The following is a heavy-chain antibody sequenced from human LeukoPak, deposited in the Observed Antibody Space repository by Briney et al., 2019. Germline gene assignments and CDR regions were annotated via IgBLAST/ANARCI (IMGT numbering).Heavy chain of an antibody. CDR3: ATNYYPLSLYGSGSLR. V-gene: IGHV1-24*01. CDR1: GYTLTELS. D-gene: IGHD3-10*01. Sequence: ASAKVSCKVSGYTLTELSMHWVRQAPGKGLEWMGGFDPEDGETIYAQKFQGRVTMTEDTSTDTAYMELSSLRSEDTAVYYCATNYYPLSLYGSGSLRWGQGTLVTVSS. J-gene: IGHJ4*02. CDR2: FDPEDGET.